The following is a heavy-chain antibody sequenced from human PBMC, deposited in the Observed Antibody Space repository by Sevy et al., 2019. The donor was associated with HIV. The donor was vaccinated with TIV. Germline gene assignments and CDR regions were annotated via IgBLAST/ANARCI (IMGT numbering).Heavy chain of an antibody. CDR3: ARDSCSGGSCYQSGVY. CDR1: GYTFTNYR. V-gene: IGHV1-18*01. D-gene: IGHD2-15*01. CDR2: IRPYNGDT. Sequence: ASVKVSCKAYGYTFTNYRINWVRQAPGQGLEWMGWIRPYNGDTNYAQKFQGRVSMTTDTSTTTGYMELRSLRSDDTAVYYCARDSCSGGSCYQSGVYWGQGTLVTVSS. J-gene: IGHJ4*02.